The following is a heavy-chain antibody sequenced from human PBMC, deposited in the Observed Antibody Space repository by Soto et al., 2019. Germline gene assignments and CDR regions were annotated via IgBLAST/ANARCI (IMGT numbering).Heavy chain of an antibody. CDR2: INAYNGNT. D-gene: IGHD6-13*01. CDR3: ARGRRLIRNSWPPYYFYAMDV. CDR1: GYTFTSYD. J-gene: IGHJ6*02. V-gene: IGHV1-18*01. Sequence: GASVKVSCKASGYTFTSYDIRWVRQAPGQGLEWMGWINAYNGNTKYAQNLQDWVTMTRDTSISTAYMELSRLKSDDTAVYYCARGRRLIRNSWPPYYFYAMDVWGQGTTVTVSS.